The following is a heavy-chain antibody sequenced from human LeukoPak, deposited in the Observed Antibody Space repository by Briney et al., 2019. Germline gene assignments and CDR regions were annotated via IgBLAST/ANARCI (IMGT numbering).Heavy chain of an antibody. CDR3: AREVLSYGDYVPMPDY. Sequence: PGGSLRPSCAASGFTFSSYAMHWVRQAPGKGLEWVAVISYDGSNKYYADSVKGRFTISRDNSKNTLYLQMNSLRAEDTAVYYCAREVLSYGDYVPMPDYWGQGTLVTVSS. V-gene: IGHV3-30-3*01. J-gene: IGHJ4*02. CDR2: ISYDGSNK. CDR1: GFTFSSYA. D-gene: IGHD4-17*01.